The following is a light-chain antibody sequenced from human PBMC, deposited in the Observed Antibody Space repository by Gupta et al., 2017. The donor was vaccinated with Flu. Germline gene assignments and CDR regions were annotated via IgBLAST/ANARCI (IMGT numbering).Light chain of an antibody. J-gene: IGLJ3*02. CDR2: DNN. Sequence: QSVLTQPPSVSAAPGQKVTISCSGSSSNIANNYVSWYQQLPGTAPKLLIYDNNLRPSGIPDRFSGSKSGTSATLGITGLQTGDEADYYCGTWDASVSAGVFGGGTKVTVL. V-gene: IGLV1-51*01. CDR1: SSNIANNY. CDR3: GTWDASVSAGV.